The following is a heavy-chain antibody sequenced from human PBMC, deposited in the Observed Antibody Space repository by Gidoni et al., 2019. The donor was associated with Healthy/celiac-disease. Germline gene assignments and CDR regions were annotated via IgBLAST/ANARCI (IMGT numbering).Heavy chain of an antibody. V-gene: IGHV4-38-2*01. D-gene: IGHD1-26*01. CDR3: ASTYRATDENDAFDI. J-gene: IGHJ3*02. Sequence: QMQLQESGPGLVKPSETLSLTCAVSGYSISSGYYWGWIRQPPGKGLEWIGSIYHSGSTYYNPSLKSRVTISVDTSKNQFSLKLSSVTAADTAVYYCASTYRATDENDAFDIWGQGTMVTVSS. CDR2: IYHSGST. CDR1: GYSISSGYY.